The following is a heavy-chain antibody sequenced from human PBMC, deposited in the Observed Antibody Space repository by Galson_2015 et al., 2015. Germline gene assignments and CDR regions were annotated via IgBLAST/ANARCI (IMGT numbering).Heavy chain of an antibody. CDR1: GFTLSGSV. V-gene: IGHV3-23*01. Sequence: SLRLSCAASGFTLSGSVMRWVRQALGEGLVWVSSISASGGTTDYTDSVKGRFTISRDNSRNTLYLQMNSLRVEDTALYYCARASYASGSWWRAWFDPWGQGSLVTVSS. CDR2: ISASGGTT. CDR3: ARASYASGSWWRAWFDP. D-gene: IGHD3-10*01. J-gene: IGHJ5*02.